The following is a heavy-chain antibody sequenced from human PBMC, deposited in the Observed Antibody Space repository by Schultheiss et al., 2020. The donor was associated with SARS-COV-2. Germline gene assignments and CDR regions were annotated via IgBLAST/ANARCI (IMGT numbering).Heavy chain of an antibody. CDR3: AREAAGINAFDI. J-gene: IGHJ3*02. CDR2: INSDGSST. CDR1: GFTFSSYW. D-gene: IGHD6-13*01. Sequence: GSLRLSCAASGFTFSSYWMHWVRQAPGKGLVWVSRINSDGSSTSYADSVKGRFTISRDNAKNTLYLQMNSLRAEDTAVYYCAREAAGINAFDIWGQGTMVTVSS. V-gene: IGHV3-74*01.